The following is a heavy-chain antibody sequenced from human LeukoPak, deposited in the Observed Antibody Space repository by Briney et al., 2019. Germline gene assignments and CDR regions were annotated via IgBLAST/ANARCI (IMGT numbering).Heavy chain of an antibody. CDR2: LYYSGST. Sequence: KPSXTLXLTCTVSGGSISSSSYYWGWSRQPPGKGREWIRCLYYSGSTYYHPSLKRRLTISVDTSKNQFSLKLSSVPAADTAVYYCARHRGAARDPLFDWGQGTLVTVSS. CDR3: ARHRGAARDPLFD. V-gene: IGHV4-39*01. CDR1: GGSISSSSYY. J-gene: IGHJ4*02. D-gene: IGHD6-6*01.